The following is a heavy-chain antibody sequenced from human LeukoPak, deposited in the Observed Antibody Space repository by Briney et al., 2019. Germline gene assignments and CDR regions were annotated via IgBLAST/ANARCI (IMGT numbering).Heavy chain of an antibody. D-gene: IGHD1-14*01. CDR1: GSTFSDYA. Sequence: PGGSLRLSCAASGSTFSDYAMSWVRQAPGKGLEWVSTISGSGGSTYYADSVKGRFTISRDSSKNTLYLQMNNLRPEDTAVYYCAKLHNLNCDYWGLGTLVTVSS. J-gene: IGHJ4*02. CDR3: AKLHNLNCDY. CDR2: ISGSGGST. V-gene: IGHV3-23*01.